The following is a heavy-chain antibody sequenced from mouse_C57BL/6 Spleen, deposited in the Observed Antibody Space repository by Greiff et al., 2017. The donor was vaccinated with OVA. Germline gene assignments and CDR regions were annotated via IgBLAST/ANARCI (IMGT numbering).Heavy chain of an antibody. D-gene: IGHD1-1*01. Sequence: QVQLQQSGTELVKPGASVKLSCKASGYTFTSYWMHWVKQRPGQGLEWIGNINPSNGGTNYNEKFKSKATLTVDKSSSTAYMQLSSLTSEDSAVYYCARRGITTVVATYYFDYWGQGTTLTVSS. CDR2: INPSNGGT. J-gene: IGHJ2*01. CDR3: ARRGITTVVATYYFDY. CDR1: GYTFTSYW. V-gene: IGHV1-53*01.